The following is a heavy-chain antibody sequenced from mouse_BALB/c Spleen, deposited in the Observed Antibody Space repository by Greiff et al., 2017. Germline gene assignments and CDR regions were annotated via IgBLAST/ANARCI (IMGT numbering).Heavy chain of an antibody. CDR1: GYTFTSYW. V-gene: IGHV1-7*01. CDR3: ARGGSSYRVFAY. Sequence: QVQLKQSGAELAKPGASVKMSCKASGYTFTSYWMHWVKQRPGQGLEWIGYINPSTGYTEYNQKFKDKATLTADKSSSTAYMQLSSLTSEDSAVYYCARGGSSYRVFAYWGQGTLVTVSA. CDR2: INPSTGYT. D-gene: IGHD1-1*01. J-gene: IGHJ3*01.